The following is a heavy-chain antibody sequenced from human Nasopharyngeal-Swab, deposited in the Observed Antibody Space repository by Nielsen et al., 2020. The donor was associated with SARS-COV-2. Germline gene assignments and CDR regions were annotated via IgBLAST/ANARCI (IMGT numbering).Heavy chain of an antibody. Sequence: GGSLRLSCAASGFTFSSYAMSWVRQAPGKGLEWVSAISGSGGTTHYADSVKGRFTISRDNSKNTLYLQMNSLRAEDTAVYYCAKDRSLYCSSTSCSKKFDSWGQGTLVTVSS. V-gene: IGHV3-23*01. CDR1: GFTFSSYA. CDR2: ISGSGGTT. J-gene: IGHJ4*02. D-gene: IGHD2-2*01. CDR3: AKDRSLYCSSTSCSKKFDS.